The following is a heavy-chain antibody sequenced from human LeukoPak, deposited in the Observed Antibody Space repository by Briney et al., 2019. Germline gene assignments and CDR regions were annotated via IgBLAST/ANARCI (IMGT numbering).Heavy chain of an antibody. Sequence: GGSLRLSCAASGFTFDDYAMHWVRQAPGKGLEWVSGISWNSGSIGYADSVKGRFTISRDNAKNSLYLQMNSLRAEDTASYYCAKGGGDWGQGTLVTVSS. V-gene: IGHV3-9*01. D-gene: IGHD3-10*01. CDR2: ISWNSGSI. CDR3: AKGGGD. CDR1: GFTFDDYA. J-gene: IGHJ4*02.